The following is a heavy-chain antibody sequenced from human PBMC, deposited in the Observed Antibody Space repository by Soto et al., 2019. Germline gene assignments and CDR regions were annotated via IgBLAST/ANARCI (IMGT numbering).Heavy chain of an antibody. CDR3: AKDRPIWFGEPPYDY. J-gene: IGHJ4*02. CDR2: ISGSGGST. CDR1: GVTFISYA. Sequence: GGFLRLSCAASGVTFISYAMSWVRQAPGKGLEWVSAISGSGGSTYYADSVKGRFTISRDNSKNTLYLQMNSLRAEDTAVYYCAKDRPIWFGEPPYDYWGQGTLVTVSS. V-gene: IGHV3-23*01. D-gene: IGHD3-10*01.